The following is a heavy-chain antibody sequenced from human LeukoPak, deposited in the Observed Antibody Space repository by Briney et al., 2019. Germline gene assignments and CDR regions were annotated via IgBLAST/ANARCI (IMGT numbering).Heavy chain of an antibody. CDR3: AKETVKGDFWSGYPPLYYFEY. Sequence: GGSLRLSRAASGFTFSSYAMSWVRQAPGKGLEWVSAISGSGGSTYYADSVKGRFTISRDNSKNTLYLQMNSLRAEDTAVYYCAKETVKGDFWSGYPPLYYFEYWGQGTLVTVSS. CDR1: GFTFSSYA. CDR2: ISGSGGST. D-gene: IGHD3-3*01. J-gene: IGHJ4*02. V-gene: IGHV3-23*01.